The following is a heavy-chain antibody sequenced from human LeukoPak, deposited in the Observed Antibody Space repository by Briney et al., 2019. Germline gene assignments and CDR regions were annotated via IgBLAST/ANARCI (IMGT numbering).Heavy chain of an antibody. J-gene: IGHJ5*02. CDR3: ARSVGIWFGDSSGGGCYSTWFDP. CDR1: GGSISTTSYY. CDR2: IHYSGST. D-gene: IGHD2-15*01. Sequence: PSETLSLTCTVSGGSISTTSYYWGWIRQPPGKGLEWIGYIHYSGSTNYNPSLKSRVTISVDTSNNQFSLNLSSVTAADTAVYHCARSVGIWFGDSSGGGCYSTWFDPWGQGTLVTVSS. V-gene: IGHV4-61*05.